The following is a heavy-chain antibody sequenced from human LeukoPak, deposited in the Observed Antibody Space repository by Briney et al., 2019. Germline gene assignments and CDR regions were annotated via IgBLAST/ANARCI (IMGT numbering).Heavy chain of an antibody. Sequence: GASVKVSCKASGGTFSSYAISWVRQAPGQGLEWMGRIIPILGIANYAQKFQGRVTITADESTSTAYMELSSLGSEDTAVYYCARGMLGAAAGSTDYYYYYMDVWGKGTTVTVSS. J-gene: IGHJ6*03. D-gene: IGHD6-13*01. CDR2: IIPILGIA. CDR3: ARGMLGAAAGSTDYYYYYMDV. V-gene: IGHV1-69*04. CDR1: GGTFSSYA.